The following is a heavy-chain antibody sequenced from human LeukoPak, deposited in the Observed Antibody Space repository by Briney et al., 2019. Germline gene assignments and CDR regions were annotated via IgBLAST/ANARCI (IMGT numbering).Heavy chain of an antibody. Sequence: GGLLRLSCAASGSTFSSYSMNWVRQAPGKGLEWLSSISSSSSYIYYADSVKGRFTISRDNAKNSLYLQMNSLRAEDTAVYYCARLMANYGDYVDYWGQGTLITVSS. V-gene: IGHV3-21*01. CDR2: ISSSSSYI. CDR3: ARLMANYGDYVDY. CDR1: GSTFSSYS. D-gene: IGHD4-17*01. J-gene: IGHJ4*02.